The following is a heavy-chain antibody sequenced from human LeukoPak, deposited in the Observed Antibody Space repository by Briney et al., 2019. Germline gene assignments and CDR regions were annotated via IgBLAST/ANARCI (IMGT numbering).Heavy chain of an antibody. J-gene: IGHJ4*02. V-gene: IGHV3-23*01. CDR3: AKINYYDLHFDY. CDR2: ISGSGGST. Sequence: HTGGSLRLSCAASGFTFSSYAMSWVRQAPGKGLEWVSAISGSGGSTYYADSVKGRFTISRDNSKNTLYLQMNSLRAEDTAVYYCAKINYYDLHFDYWGQGTLVTVSS. D-gene: IGHD3-22*01. CDR1: GFTFSSYA.